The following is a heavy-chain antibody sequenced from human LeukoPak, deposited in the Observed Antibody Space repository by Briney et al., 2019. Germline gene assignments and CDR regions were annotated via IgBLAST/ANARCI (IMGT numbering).Heavy chain of an antibody. CDR1: GHTFTGYY. D-gene: IGHD6-13*01. Sequence: ASVKVSCKASGHTFTGYYMHWVRQAPGQGLEWMGRINPNSGGTNYAQKFQGRVTMTRDTSISTAYMELSRLRSDDTAVYYCARDRSDSSSWRDFDYWGQGTLVTVSS. CDR2: INPNSGGT. CDR3: ARDRSDSSSWRDFDY. V-gene: IGHV1-2*06. J-gene: IGHJ4*02.